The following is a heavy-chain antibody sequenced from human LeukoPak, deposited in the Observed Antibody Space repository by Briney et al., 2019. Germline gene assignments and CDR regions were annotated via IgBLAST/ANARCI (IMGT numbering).Heavy chain of an antibody. V-gene: IGHV1-69*05. CDR3: ARDSSSCLIDY. CDR1: GGTFSSYA. Sequence: SVKVSCKASGGTFSSYAISWLRQAPGQGLEWMGGIIPIFGTANYAQKFQGRVTITTDESTSTAYMELSSLRSEDTAVYYCARDSSSCLIDYWGQGTLISVSS. D-gene: IGHD6-13*01. J-gene: IGHJ4*02. CDR2: IIPIFGTA.